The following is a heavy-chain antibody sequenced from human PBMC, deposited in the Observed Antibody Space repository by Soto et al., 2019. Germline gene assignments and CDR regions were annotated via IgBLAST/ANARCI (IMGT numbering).Heavy chain of an antibody. Sequence: GESLKISCKGSGYTFNTYWIGWVRQMPGKGLEWMGFINPGDSDTTYSPSFQGQVTISVDKSISTAYLQWSSLKVSDTAIYYCARQKLWMATINNDAFDVWGQGTKVTVSS. J-gene: IGHJ3*01. D-gene: IGHD2-21*01. CDR2: INPGDSDT. CDR3: ARQKLWMATINNDAFDV. CDR1: GYTFNTYW. V-gene: IGHV5-51*01.